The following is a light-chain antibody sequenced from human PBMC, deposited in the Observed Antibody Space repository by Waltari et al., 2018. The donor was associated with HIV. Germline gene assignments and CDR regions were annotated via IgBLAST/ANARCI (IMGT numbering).Light chain of an antibody. V-gene: IGKV1-9*01. J-gene: IGKJ2*01. Sequence: DIQLTQSPSFLSESEGDRVTITCRASQGISSYLAWYQQKPGKAPKLLIYGTSTLQRGVPSRFSGSGSGTEFTLTISSLQPEDSATYYCQQLNSYPYTFGQGTKLEIK. CDR1: QGISSY. CDR3: QQLNSYPYT. CDR2: GTS.